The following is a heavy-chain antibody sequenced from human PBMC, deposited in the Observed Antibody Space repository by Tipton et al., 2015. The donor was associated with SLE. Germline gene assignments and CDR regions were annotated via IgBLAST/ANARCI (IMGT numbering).Heavy chain of an antibody. CDR3: AREPAFPYYFDY. Sequence: QLVQSGGVLVKPGGSLRLSCAASGFLFSSYTMNWVRQAPGKGLEWVSSIGPSYINYADSVKGRFTISRDNAKNSLYLQINSLRAEDTAVYYCAREPAFPYYFDYWGQGTLVTVSS. D-gene: IGHD2-21*01. V-gene: IGHV3-21*01. CDR1: GFLFSSYT. CDR2: IGPSYI. J-gene: IGHJ4*02.